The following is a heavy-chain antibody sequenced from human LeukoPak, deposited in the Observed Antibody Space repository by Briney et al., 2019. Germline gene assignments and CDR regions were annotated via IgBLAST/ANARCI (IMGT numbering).Heavy chain of an antibody. CDR2: IRYDGSNK. V-gene: IGHV3-30*02. Sequence: GGSLRLSCAASGFTFSSYGMHWVRQAPGKGLEWVAFIRYDGSNKYYADSVKGRFTISRDNSKNTLYLQMNSLRAEDTAVYYCAKEGSRYGSGTHFDYWGQGTLVTVSS. D-gene: IGHD3-10*01. CDR1: GFTFSSYG. CDR3: AKEGSRYGSGTHFDY. J-gene: IGHJ4*02.